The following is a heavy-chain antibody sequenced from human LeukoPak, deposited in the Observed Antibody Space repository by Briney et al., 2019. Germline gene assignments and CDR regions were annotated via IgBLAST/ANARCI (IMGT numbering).Heavy chain of an antibody. CDR1: GYTFTVYY. D-gene: IGHD5/OR15-5a*01. CDR2: INPNSGGT. Sequence: ASMKVSCTASGYTFTVYYIHWVRQAPGQGLEWMGWINPNSGGTKYAQKFQGRVTMTRDTSISTAYMELRSLRSDDTAVYYCAKGIASDVSSATQWGQGTLVTVSS. J-gene: IGHJ4*02. CDR3: AKGIASDVSSATQ. V-gene: IGHV1-2*02.